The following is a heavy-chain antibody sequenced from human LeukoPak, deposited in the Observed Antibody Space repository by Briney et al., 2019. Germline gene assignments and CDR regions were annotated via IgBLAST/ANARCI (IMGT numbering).Heavy chain of an antibody. V-gene: IGHV3-43D*03. D-gene: IGHD2-21*01. CDR1: GFRFDEYA. CDR3: AKDIGYGDSHIGPFDS. J-gene: IGHJ4*02. Sequence: GGSLRLSCAASGFRFDEYAMHWVRQAPGKGLEWVSLISWNGATTFYADSVRGRFTISRDYGKNPLYLQMNSLRPEDTAFYYCAKDIGYGDSHIGPFDSWGQGTLVTVSS. CDR2: ISWNGATT.